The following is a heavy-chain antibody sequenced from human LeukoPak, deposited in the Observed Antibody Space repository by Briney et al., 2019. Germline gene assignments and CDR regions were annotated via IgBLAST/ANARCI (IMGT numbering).Heavy chain of an antibody. D-gene: IGHD3-22*01. CDR2: IYPGDSDT. CDR1: GSNFTSYW. J-gene: IGHJ4*02. Sequence: GGALKISCKGSGSNFTSYWIGWARQLPGKGLEWMEIIYPGDSDTRYSTSFQGQVTISADKSISTAYLQWSSLKASDTAMYYCARLASLYYYDSSGYSLDYWGQGTLVTVSS. V-gene: IGHV5-51*01. CDR3: ARLASLYYYDSSGYSLDY.